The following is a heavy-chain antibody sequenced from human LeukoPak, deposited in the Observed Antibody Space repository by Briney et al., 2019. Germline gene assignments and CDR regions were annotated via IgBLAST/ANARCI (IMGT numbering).Heavy chain of an antibody. CDR2: VSYDGSNK. CDR3: AREYPGTATLIDY. D-gene: IGHD2-21*02. V-gene: IGHV3-30-3*01. J-gene: IGHJ4*02. CDR1: GFTFSSYA. Sequence: PGRSLRLSCAASGFTFSSYAMHWVRQAPGKGLEWVAVVSYDGSNKYYADSVKGRFTISRDNSKNTLYLQMNSLRAEDTAVYYCAREYPGTATLIDYWGQRTLDTVSS.